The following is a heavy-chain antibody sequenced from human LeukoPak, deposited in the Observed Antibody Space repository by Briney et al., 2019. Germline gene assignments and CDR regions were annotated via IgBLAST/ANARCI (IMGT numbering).Heavy chain of an antibody. Sequence: PSETLSLTCTVSVGSISSGDYYWSWIRQPPGKGLEWIGYIYYSGSTYYNPPLKSRVTISEDQSKNQFSTKLSSVTAADTAVYYCARVGRGYCSGGSCYLPGYFDYWGQGTLVTVSS. CDR1: VGSISSGDYY. CDR3: ARVGRGYCSGGSCYLPGYFDY. V-gene: IGHV4-30-4*08. CDR2: IYYSGST. D-gene: IGHD2-15*01. J-gene: IGHJ4*02.